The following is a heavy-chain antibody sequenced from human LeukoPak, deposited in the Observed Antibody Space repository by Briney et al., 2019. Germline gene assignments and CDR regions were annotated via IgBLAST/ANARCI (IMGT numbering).Heavy chain of an antibody. J-gene: IGHJ5*02. CDR2: MYSRGDT. CDR3: ARDAPQVPAAGVLAS. V-gene: IGHV3-53*01. CDR1: GFTVSDNY. D-gene: IGHD6-13*01. Sequence: GGSLRLSRAASGFTVSDNYMSWVRQAPGKGLEWVSVMYSRGDTYYANSVKGRFTFSRDISKNTLYLQMNGLRTEDTAMYYCARDAPQVPAAGVLASWGQGTLVIVSS.